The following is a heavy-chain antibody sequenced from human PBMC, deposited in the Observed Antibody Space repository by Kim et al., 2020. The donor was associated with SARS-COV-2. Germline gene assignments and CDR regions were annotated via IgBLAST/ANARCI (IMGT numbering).Heavy chain of an antibody. CDR3: ARDPTYYYDSSGYYSGY. CDR1: GGTFSSYA. CDR2: IIPIFGTA. Sequence: SVKVSCKASGGTFSSYAISWVRQAPVQGLEWMGGIIPIFGTANYAQKFQGRVTITADESTSTAYMELSSLRSEDTAVYYCARDPTYYYDSSGYYSGYWGQGTLVTVSS. J-gene: IGHJ4*02. V-gene: IGHV1-69*13. D-gene: IGHD3-22*01.